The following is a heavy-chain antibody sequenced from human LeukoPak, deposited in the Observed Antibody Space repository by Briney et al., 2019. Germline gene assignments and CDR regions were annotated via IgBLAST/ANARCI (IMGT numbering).Heavy chain of an antibody. V-gene: IGHV3-9*01. CDR3: ASSIAAADTYFDY. Sequence: GGSLRLSCAASVFTFDDYAMHWVRQAPGKGLEWVSGISWNSGSIGYADSVKGRFTISRDNAKNSLYLQMNSLRAEDTALYYCASSIAAADTYFDYWGQGTLVTVSS. CDR2: ISWNSGSI. D-gene: IGHD6-13*01. J-gene: IGHJ4*02. CDR1: VFTFDDYA.